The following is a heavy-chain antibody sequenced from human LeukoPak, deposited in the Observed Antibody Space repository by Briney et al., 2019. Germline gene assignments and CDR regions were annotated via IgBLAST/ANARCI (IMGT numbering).Heavy chain of an antibody. Sequence: GASVKVSCKASGYTFTSYAMHWVRQAPGQRLEWMGWINAGNGNTKYSQKFQGRVTITRDTSASTAYMELSSLRSEDTAVYYCARGLPYYGSGSYFDYWGQGTLVTVSS. D-gene: IGHD3-10*01. J-gene: IGHJ4*02. V-gene: IGHV1-3*01. CDR3: ARGLPYYGSGSYFDY. CDR2: INAGNGNT. CDR1: GYTFTSYA.